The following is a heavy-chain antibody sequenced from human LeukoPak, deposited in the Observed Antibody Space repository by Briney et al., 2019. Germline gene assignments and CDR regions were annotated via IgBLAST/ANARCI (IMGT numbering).Heavy chain of an antibody. V-gene: IGHV4-39*07. J-gene: IGHJ4*02. CDR2: IYYSGST. D-gene: IGHD3-16*02. Sequence: SETLSLTCTVSGGSISSSSYYWGWIRQPPEKGLEWIGSIYYSGSTYYNPSLKSRVTISVDTSKNQFSLKLSSVTAADTAVYYCARTYYDYVWGSYRIFDYWGQGTLVTVSS. CDR1: GGSISSSSYY. CDR3: ARTYYDYVWGSYRIFDY.